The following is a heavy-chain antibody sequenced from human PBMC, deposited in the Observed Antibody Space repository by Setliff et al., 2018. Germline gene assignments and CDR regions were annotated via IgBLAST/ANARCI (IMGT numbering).Heavy chain of an antibody. CDR2: INPNSGGT. V-gene: IGHV1-2*02. Sequence: ASVKVSCKSSGYTFTGYYMHWVRQAPGQGLEWMGWINPNSGGTNYAQKFQGRVTMTRDASISTAYMELSRLRSDDTAVYYCAREIRVVVPAAPRYYGMDVWGQGTTVTVSS. CDR1: GYTFTGYY. D-gene: IGHD2-2*01. J-gene: IGHJ6*02. CDR3: AREIRVVVPAAPRYYGMDV.